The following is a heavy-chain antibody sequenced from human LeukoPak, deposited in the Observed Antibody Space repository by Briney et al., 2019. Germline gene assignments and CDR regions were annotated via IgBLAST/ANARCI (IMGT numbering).Heavy chain of an antibody. Sequence: GGSLRLSCAASGFTFSSYSMNWVRQAPGKGLEWVSYISSSSSTIYYADSVKGRFTISRDNAKNSLYLQMNSLRAEDTAVYYCARVPTIFGVGGDAFDIWGQGTMVTVSS. D-gene: IGHD3-3*01. V-gene: IGHV3-48*01. CDR1: GFTFSSYS. J-gene: IGHJ3*02. CDR2: ISSSSSTI. CDR3: ARVPTIFGVGGDAFDI.